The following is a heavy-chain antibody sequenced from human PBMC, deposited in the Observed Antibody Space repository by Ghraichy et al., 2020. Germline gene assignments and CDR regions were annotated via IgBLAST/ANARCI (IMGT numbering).Heavy chain of an antibody. CDR3: ASGPSHYDFWSGREYYYYYYMDV. D-gene: IGHD3-3*01. CDR1: GGSISSSSYY. V-gene: IGHV4-39*01. CDR2: IYYSGST. J-gene: IGHJ6*03. Sequence: SETLSLTCTVSGGSISSSSYYWGWIRQPPGKGLEWIGSIYYSGSTYYNPSLKSRVTISVDTSKNQFSLKLSSVTAADTAVYYCASGPSHYDFWSGREYYYYYYMDVWGKGTTVTVSS.